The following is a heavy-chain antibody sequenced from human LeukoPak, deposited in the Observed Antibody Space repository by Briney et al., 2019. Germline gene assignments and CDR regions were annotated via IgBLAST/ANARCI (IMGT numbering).Heavy chain of an antibody. V-gene: IGHV1-58*02. CDR2: IVVGSGNT. CDR3: AALVDYYDSSGYYVDY. J-gene: IGHJ4*02. Sequence: SVKVSFKASGFTFTRSAMQWVRQARGQRLEWIGWIVVGSGNTNYAQKFQERVTISRDMSASTAYMELSSLRSEDTAVYYCAALVDYYDSSGYYVDYWGQGTLVTVSS. D-gene: IGHD3-22*01. CDR1: GFTFTRSA.